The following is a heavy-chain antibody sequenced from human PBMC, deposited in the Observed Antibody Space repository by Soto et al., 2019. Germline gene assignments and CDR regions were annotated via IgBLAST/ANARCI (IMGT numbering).Heavy chain of an antibody. CDR1: GYTLTSYG. V-gene: IGHV1-18*01. J-gene: IGHJ6*02. CDR2: ISAYNGNT. D-gene: IGHD6-13*01. Sequence: ASVKVSCKASGYTLTSYGISWVRQAPGQGLEWMGWISAYNGNTNYAQKLQGRVTMTTDTSTSTAYMELRSLRSDDTAVYYCARDRSAAAGLYYYGMDVWGQGTTVTVSS. CDR3: ARDRSAAAGLYYYGMDV.